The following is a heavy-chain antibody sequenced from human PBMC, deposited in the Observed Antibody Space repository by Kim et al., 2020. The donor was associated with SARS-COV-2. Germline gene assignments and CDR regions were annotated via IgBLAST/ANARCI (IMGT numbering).Heavy chain of an antibody. V-gene: IGHV3-23*01. D-gene: IGHD3-3*01. Sequence: GGSLRLSCAASGFTFSSYAMSWVRQAPGKGLEWVSAISGSGGSTYYADSVKGRFTISGDNSKNTLYLQMNSLRAEDTAVYYCAKDPYYDFWSGYYFGYWGQGTLVTVSS. J-gene: IGHJ4*02. CDR1: GFTFSSYA. CDR2: ISGSGGST. CDR3: AKDPYYDFWSGYYFGY.